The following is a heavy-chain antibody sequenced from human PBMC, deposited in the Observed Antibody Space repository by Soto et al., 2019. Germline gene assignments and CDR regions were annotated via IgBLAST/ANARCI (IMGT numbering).Heavy chain of an antibody. CDR1: GFTVSSNY. J-gene: IGHJ6*02. V-gene: IGHV3-53*02. D-gene: IGHD4-17*01. CDR3: ARDKVEYGYGDYQGTFYYYGMDV. CDR2: IYSGGST. Sequence: EVQLVETGGGLIQPGGSLRLSCAASGFTVSSNYMSWVRQAPGKGLEWVSVIYSGGSTYYADSVKGRFTISRDNSKNTLYLQMNSRVAEDTAVYYCARDKVEYGYGDYQGTFYYYGMDVWGQGTTVTDSS.